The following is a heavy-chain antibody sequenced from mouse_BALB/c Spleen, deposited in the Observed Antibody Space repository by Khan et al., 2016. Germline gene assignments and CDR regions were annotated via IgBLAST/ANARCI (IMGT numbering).Heavy chain of an antibody. CDR3: ARSRDYYGRDY. J-gene: IGHJ2*01. CDR1: GYAFSSYW. D-gene: IGHD1-1*01. V-gene: IGHV1-80*01. Sequence: QVQLQQSGAELVRPGSSVKISCKASGYAFSSYWMNWVKQRPGQGLEWIGQIYPGDGDTNYNGKFKGKATLTADKSSSTAYMQLSSLTSEDSAVYFCARSRDYYGRDYWSQGTTLTVSS. CDR2: IYPGDGDT.